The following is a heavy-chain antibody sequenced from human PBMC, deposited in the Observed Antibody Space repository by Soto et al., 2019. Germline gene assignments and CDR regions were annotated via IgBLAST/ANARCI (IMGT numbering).Heavy chain of an antibody. CDR1: GGTFSSYT. CDR3: AGGNCSSTSCYARGGDY. CDR2: IIPILGIA. D-gene: IGHD2-2*01. V-gene: IGHV1-69*02. J-gene: IGHJ4*02. Sequence: ASVKVSCKASGGTFSSYTISWVRQAPGQGLEWMGRIIPILGIANYAQKFQGRVTITADKSTSTAYMELSSLRSEDTAVYYCAGGNCSSTSCYARGGDYWGQGTLVTVSS.